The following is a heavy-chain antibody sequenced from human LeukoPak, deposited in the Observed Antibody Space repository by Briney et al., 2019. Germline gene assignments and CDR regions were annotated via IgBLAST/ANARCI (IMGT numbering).Heavy chain of an antibody. CDR2: IYKDGST. CDR3: ARRVTEGIPVNEGNWFDP. Sequence: PSETLSLTCGVSVGSINSGNWWTWVRQSPGKGLEWIGRIYKDGSTIYNPSLKSRVTISIDTSRNQFSLKLTSVTAADTAVYYCARRVTEGIPVNEGNWFDPWGQGTLVTVSS. V-gene: IGHV4/OR15-8*01. CDR1: VGSINSGNW. D-gene: IGHD2-2*01. J-gene: IGHJ5*02.